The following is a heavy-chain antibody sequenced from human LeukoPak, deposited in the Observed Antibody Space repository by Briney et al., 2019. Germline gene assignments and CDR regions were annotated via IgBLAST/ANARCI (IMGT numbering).Heavy chain of an antibody. J-gene: IGHJ4*02. CDR3: AKDLLPLRYFDWLSAFDY. Sequence: GGSLRLSCAASGFTFSSYAMSWVRQAPGKGLEWVSAISGSGGSTYYADSVKGRFTISRDNSKNTLYLQMNSLRAEDTAVYYCAKDLLPLRYFDWLSAFDYWGQGTLVTVPS. CDR2: ISGSGGST. V-gene: IGHV3-23*01. D-gene: IGHD3-9*01. CDR1: GFTFSSYA.